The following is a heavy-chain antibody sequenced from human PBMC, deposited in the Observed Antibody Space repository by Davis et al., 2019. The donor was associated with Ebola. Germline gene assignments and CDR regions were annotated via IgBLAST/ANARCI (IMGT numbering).Heavy chain of an antibody. D-gene: IGHD1-26*01. CDR3: ATDAWAGFDP. V-gene: IGHV3-7*04. J-gene: IGHJ5*02. Sequence: GRFTMSRDDAKNSLYLQMNNLRVDDTAVYYCATDAWAGFDPWGQGTLVTVSS.